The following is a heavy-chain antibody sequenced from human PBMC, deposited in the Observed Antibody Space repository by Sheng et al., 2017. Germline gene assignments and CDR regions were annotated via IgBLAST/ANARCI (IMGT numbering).Heavy chain of an antibody. CDR3: ARGPWGIAAAGTVVNNWFDP. V-gene: IGHV3-21*01. J-gene: IGHJ5*02. Sequence: EVQLVESGGGLVKPGGSLRLSCAASGFTFSSYSMNWVRQAPGKGLEWVSSISSSSSYIYYADSVKGRFTISRDNAKNSLYLQMNSLRAEDTAVYYCARGPWGIAAAGTVVNNWFDPWGQGTLVTVSS. CDR1: GFTFSSYS. D-gene: IGHD6-13*01. CDR2: ISSSSSYI.